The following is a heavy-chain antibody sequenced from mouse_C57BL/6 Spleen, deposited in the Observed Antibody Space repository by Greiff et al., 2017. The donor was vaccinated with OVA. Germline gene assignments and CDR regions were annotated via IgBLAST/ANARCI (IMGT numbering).Heavy chain of an antibody. Sequence: DVKLQESGPGMVKPSQSLSLTCTVTGYSITSGYDWHWIRHFPGNKLEWMGYISYSGSTNYNPSLKSRISITHDTSKNHFFLKLNSVTTEDTATYYCARGDDFPYYAMDYWGQGTSVTVSS. CDR1: GYSITSGYD. J-gene: IGHJ4*01. V-gene: IGHV3-1*01. CDR2: ISYSGST. CDR3: ARGDDFPYYAMDY. D-gene: IGHD2-4*01.